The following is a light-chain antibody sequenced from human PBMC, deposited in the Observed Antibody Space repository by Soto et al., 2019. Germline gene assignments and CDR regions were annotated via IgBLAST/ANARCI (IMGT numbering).Light chain of an antibody. CDR2: DVS. Sequence: QSALTQPASVSGSPGQSITISCTGTSSDVGGYNYVSWYQHHPGKVPQLMIYDVSNRPSGVSNRFSGSKSGNTASLTSSGLQAEDEADYYCYSYTSSNTYVFGTGTKLHVL. CDR3: YSYTSSNTYV. V-gene: IGLV2-14*03. CDR1: SSDVGGYNY. J-gene: IGLJ1*01.